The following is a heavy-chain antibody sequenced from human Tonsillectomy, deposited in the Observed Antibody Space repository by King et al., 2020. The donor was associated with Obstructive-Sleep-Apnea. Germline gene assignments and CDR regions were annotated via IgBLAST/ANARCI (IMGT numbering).Heavy chain of an antibody. Sequence: TLKESGPTLVKPTQTLTLTCSFSGFSLTTSGVGVGWIRQPPGKALEWLALIYWNDDKRYSPSLKSRLTILKDTSKNQVVLTLTNIDPVDTATYYCAHMLRYDGSGPEYYFHYWGQGTLVTVSS. V-gene: IGHV2-5*01. D-gene: IGHD3-10*01. J-gene: IGHJ4*02. CDR1: GFSLTTSGVG. CDR2: IYWNDDK. CDR3: AHMLRYDGSGPEYYFHY.